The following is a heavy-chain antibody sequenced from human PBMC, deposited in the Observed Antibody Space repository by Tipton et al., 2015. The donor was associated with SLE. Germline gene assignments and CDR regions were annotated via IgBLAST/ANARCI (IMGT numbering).Heavy chain of an antibody. V-gene: IGHV1-2*06. Sequence: QVQLVQSGPEVKKPGASVKVSCKASGYTFTGYYIHWVRHAPGQGFEWMGRIDPNSGGTYYAQNFQGRVTLTRDTSIRTAYMELSRLTSDDTAIYYCARDLGIADYWGQGTLVTVSS. J-gene: IGHJ4*02. CDR3: ARDLGIADY. CDR2: IDPNSGGT. D-gene: IGHD1-14*01. CDR1: GYTFTGYY.